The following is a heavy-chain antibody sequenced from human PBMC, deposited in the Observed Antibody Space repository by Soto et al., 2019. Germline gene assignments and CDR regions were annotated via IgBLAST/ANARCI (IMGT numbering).Heavy chain of an antibody. CDR1: GFTFSSYW. D-gene: IGHD3-10*01. CDR2: IKQDGSQE. J-gene: IGHJ6*02. CDR3: ARIASSGRGWDV. V-gene: IGHV3-7*01. Sequence: EVQLVESGGGLVQPGGSLRLSCVDSGFTFSSYWMSWVRQAPVKGLEWVGNIKQDGSQENYVDSVKGRFTISRNNAKNLMYLQMNSLRAEDTAVDYCARIASSGRGWDVWGQGTTVVVSS.